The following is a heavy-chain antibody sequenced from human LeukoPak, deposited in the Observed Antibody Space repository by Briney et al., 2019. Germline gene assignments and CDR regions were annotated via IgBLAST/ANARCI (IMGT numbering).Heavy chain of an antibody. CDR1: GGTLITHF. D-gene: IGHD3-22*01. CDR2: IVPILGIA. Sequence: GASVKVSCKASGGTLITHFISWVRQAPGQGLEWMGRIVPILGIANYAQKFQGRVTITADKSTSTAYMELSSLRSEDTAVYYCAREGLPIYYDSSGYPPFDPWGQGTLVTVSS. CDR3: AREGLPIYYDSSGYPPFDP. J-gene: IGHJ5*02. V-gene: IGHV1-69*04.